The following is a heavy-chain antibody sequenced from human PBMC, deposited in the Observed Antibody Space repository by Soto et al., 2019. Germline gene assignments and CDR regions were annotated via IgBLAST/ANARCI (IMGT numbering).Heavy chain of an antibody. CDR2: IYYSGST. CDR3: ARGSFEGYCSGGICSIPYFDL. Sequence: SETLSLTCTVSGGSISSYYWSWIRQPPGKGLEWIGYIYYSGSTNYNPSLKSRVTISVDTSKNQFSLKLSSVTAADTAVYYCARGSFEGYCSGGICSIPYFDLWGRGTLVTVSS. CDR1: GGSISSYY. V-gene: IGHV4-59*01. J-gene: IGHJ2*01. D-gene: IGHD2-15*01.